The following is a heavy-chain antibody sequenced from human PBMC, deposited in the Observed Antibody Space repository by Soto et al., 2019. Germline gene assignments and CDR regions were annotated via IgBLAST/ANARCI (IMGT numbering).Heavy chain of an antibody. V-gene: IGHV4-59*01. CDR3: ARGRAGSGYPHTSFDY. Sequence: PSETLSLTCTVSGGSISSYYWSWIRQPPGKGLEWIGYIYYSGSTNYNPSLKSRVTISVDTSKNQFSLKLSSVTAADTAVYYCARGRAGSGYPHTSFDYWGQGTLVTVSS. CDR2: IYYSGST. CDR1: GGSISSYY. D-gene: IGHD3-3*01. J-gene: IGHJ4*02.